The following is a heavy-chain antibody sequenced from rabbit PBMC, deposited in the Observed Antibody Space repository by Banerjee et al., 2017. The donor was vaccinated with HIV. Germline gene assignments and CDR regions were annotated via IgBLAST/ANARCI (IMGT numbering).Heavy chain of an antibody. CDR3: TRNHHDTGWEALNL. CDR1: GFDFSSSYW. CDR2: IYTGSSGST. V-gene: IGHV1S45*01. J-gene: IGHJ4*01. D-gene: IGHD4-1*01. Sequence: QEQLVESGGGLVQPEGSLTLTCKASGFDFSSSYWICWVRQAPGKGLEWIGCIYTGSSGSTYYASWAKGRFTITRSTSLNTVTLQMTSLTAADTATYFCTRNHHDTGWEALNLWGQGTLVTVS.